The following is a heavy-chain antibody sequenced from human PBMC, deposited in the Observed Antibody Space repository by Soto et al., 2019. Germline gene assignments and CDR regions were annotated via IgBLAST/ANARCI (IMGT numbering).Heavy chain of an antibody. D-gene: IGHD3-3*02. CDR3: ATETLAGRPAAFAY. CDR1: GYSLTESS. J-gene: IGHJ4*02. Sequence: ASVKVSCKVSGYSLTESSMHWVRQAPGKGLEWMGAFDPEDGETVYAQKFQGRVTMTEDTSTDTAYMEVTSLRSEDTAVYYCATETLAGRPAAFAYWGQGTLVTVSS. V-gene: IGHV1-24*01. CDR2: FDPEDGET.